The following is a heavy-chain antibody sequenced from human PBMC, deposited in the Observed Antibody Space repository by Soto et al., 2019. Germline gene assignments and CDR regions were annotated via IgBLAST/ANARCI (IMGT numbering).Heavy chain of an antibody. V-gene: IGHV4-4*07. J-gene: IGHJ6*04. Sequence: SETLSLTCTVSGGSISSYYWSWIRQPAGKGLEWIGRIYTSGSTNYNPSLKSRVNMSVDTSKNQFSLKLSSVTAADTAVYYCARGLNGSGKPYYYYGMDVWGKGTTGTVSS. D-gene: IGHD3-10*01. CDR2: IYTSGST. CDR3: ARGLNGSGKPYYYYGMDV. CDR1: GGSISSYY.